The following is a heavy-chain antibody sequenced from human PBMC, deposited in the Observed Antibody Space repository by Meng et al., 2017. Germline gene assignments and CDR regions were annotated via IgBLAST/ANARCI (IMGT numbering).Heavy chain of an antibody. CDR1: GYSISSGYY. D-gene: IGHD4/OR15-4a*01. Sequence: SETLSLTCAVSGYSISSGYYWDWIRQPPGKGLEWIGSFSHDGHTYYNPSLSSRLTISVDTSKNQFSLRLNSVTATDTAVYFCVRALPSGAGANSGGLDYWGQGTLVTGYS. CDR3: VRALPSGAGANSGGLDY. J-gene: IGHJ4*02. V-gene: IGHV4-38-2*01. CDR2: FSHDGHT.